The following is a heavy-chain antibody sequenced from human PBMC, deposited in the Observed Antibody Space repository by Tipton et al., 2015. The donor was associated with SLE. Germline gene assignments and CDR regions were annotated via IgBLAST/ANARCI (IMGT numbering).Heavy chain of an antibody. D-gene: IGHD6-6*01. CDR1: GGSISSSYY. CDR2: IHYSGNS. CDR3: ARTLAAQIDY. V-gene: IGHV4-39*01. J-gene: IGHJ4*02. Sequence: TLSHTCTVSGGSISSSYYWGWIRQSPGKGLEWIATIHYSGNSYSNPPLKSRVTISVDTSKNQFSLKLSSVTAADTAVYYCARTLAAQIDYWGQGTLVTVSS.